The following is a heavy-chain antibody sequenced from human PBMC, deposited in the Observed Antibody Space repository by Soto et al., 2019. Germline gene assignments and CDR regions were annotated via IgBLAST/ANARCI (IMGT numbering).Heavy chain of an antibody. J-gene: IGHJ4*02. CDR1: GFTFSSYS. CDR3: ARIGYCSSTSCPI. CDR2: ISSSSSTI. Sequence: GGSLRLSCAASGFTFSSYSMNWVRQAPGKGLEWVSYISSSSSTIYYADSVKGRFTISRDNAKNSLYLQMNSLRAEDTAVYYCARIGYCSSTSCPIWGQGTLVTVSS. D-gene: IGHD2-2*01. V-gene: IGHV3-48*01.